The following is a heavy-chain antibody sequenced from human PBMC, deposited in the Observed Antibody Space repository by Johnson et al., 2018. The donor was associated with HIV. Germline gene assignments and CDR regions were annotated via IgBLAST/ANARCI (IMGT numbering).Heavy chain of an antibody. V-gene: IGHV3-11*01. CDR1: GFIFSDYY. CDR3: AGEDGSGWSTRGDDAFDI. CDR2: ISSSGGSI. Sequence: QVQLVESGGGVVQPGRSLRLSCAASGFIFSDYYMSWIRQAPGKGLEWVSYISSSGGSIYYADSVKGRFTISRDNAKNSLYLQMNSLRAEDTAVYYCAGEDGSGWSTRGDDAFDIWGQGTMVTVSS. D-gene: IGHD6-19*01. J-gene: IGHJ3*02.